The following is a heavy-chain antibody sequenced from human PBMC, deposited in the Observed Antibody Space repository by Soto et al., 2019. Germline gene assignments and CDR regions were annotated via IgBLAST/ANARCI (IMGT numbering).Heavy chain of an antibody. V-gene: IGHV3-30*18. CDR1: GFTFSSYG. CDR3: AKDPAKLYYYGMDV. CDR2: ISYDGSNK. Sequence: QVQLVESGGGVVQPGRSLRLSCAASGFTFSSYGMHWVRQAPGKGLEWVAVISYDGSNKYYADSVKGRFTISRDNSKNTLYLQMNSLRAEDTAVYYCAKDPAKLYYYGMDVWGQGTTVTVSS. J-gene: IGHJ6*02.